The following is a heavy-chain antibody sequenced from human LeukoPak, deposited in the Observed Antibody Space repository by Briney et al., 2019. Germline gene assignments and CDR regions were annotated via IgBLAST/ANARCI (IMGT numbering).Heavy chain of an antibody. D-gene: IGHD4-17*01. CDR1: GFIFSSYA. CDR2: ISYDGSNK. J-gene: IGHJ6*02. CDR3: AREFYYGEIYYYYGMDV. V-gene: IGHV3-30-3*01. Sequence: GGSLRLSCAASGFIFSSYAMRWVRQAPGRGLEWVAVISYDGSNKYYADSVKGRFTISRDNSKNTLYLQTNSLRAEDTAVYYCAREFYYGEIYYYYGMDVWGQGTTVTVSS.